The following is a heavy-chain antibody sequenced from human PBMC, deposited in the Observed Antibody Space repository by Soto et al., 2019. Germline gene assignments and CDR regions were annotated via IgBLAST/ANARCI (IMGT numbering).Heavy chain of an antibody. CDR3: ARVRRLVGYFYYYMDV. CDR2: IGAYNGDT. J-gene: IGHJ6*03. D-gene: IGHD6-6*01. CDR1: GYTFTNYG. V-gene: IGHV1-18*01. Sequence: QVQLLQSGAEVKKPGASVKVSCKASGYTFTNYGITWVRQAPGQGLEWMGGIGAYNGDTHYTQRLQGRVTMTIDTSTSTGYMELRGLRSVDTAVYYCARVRRLVGYFYYYMDVWGRGATVTVSS.